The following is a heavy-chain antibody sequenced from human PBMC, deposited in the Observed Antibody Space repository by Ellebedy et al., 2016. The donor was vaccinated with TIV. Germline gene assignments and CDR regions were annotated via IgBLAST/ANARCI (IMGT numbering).Heavy chain of an antibody. D-gene: IGHD1-26*01. V-gene: IGHV4-4*07. CDR2: IYSSGST. CDR3: ARVRSHYVEAFDI. Sequence: SETLSLXCTVSGGSISSFYWTWIRQPAGEGLEWIGRIYSSGSTNYNPSLKSRVSMSVDMSNNQFSLNLSSLTAADTAVYYCARVRSHYVEAFDIWGHGTMVTVSS. J-gene: IGHJ3*02. CDR1: GGSISSFY.